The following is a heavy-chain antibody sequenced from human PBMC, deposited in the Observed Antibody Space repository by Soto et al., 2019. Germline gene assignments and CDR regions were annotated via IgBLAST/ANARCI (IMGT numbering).Heavy chain of an antibody. D-gene: IGHD3-22*01. CDR1: GGSISSYY. V-gene: IGHV4-59*01. Sequence: SETLSLTCTVSGGSISSYYWSWIRQPPGKGLEWIGYIYYSGSTNYNPSLKSRVTISVDTSKNQFSLKLSSVTAADTAVYYCARDHVEYYDSSGYYLGNWFDPWGQGTLVTVSS. J-gene: IGHJ5*02. CDR2: IYYSGST. CDR3: ARDHVEYYDSSGYYLGNWFDP.